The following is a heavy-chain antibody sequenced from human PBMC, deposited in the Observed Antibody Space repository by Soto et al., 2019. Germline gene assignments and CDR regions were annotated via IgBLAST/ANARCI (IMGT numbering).Heavy chain of an antibody. D-gene: IGHD2-15*01. CDR1: GFTFSSYA. J-gene: IGHJ4*02. CDR2: ISYDGSNK. V-gene: IGHV3-30-3*01. Sequence: QVQLVESGGGVVQPGRSLRLSCAASGFTFSSYAMHWVRQAPGKGLEWVAVISYDGSNKYYADSVKGRFTISRDNSKNTLYRQRNSLRAEDTAVYYCARDPARYCSGGSCHAAGDYWGQGTLVTVSS. CDR3: ARDPARYCSGGSCHAAGDY.